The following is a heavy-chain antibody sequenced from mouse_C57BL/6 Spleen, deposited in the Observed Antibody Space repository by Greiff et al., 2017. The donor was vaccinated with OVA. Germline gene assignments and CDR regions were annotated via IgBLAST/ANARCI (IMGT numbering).Heavy chain of an antibody. Sequence: QVQLQQSGPELVKPGASVKISCKASGYAFSSSWMNWVKQRPGKGLEWIGRIYPGDGDTNYNGKFKGTATLTADKSSSTAYMQLSSLTAEDSAVYFCARSSSGYNYAMDYWGRGTSVTVSS. V-gene: IGHV1-82*01. CDR1: GYAFSSSW. CDR3: ARSSSGYNYAMDY. D-gene: IGHD3-2*02. J-gene: IGHJ4*01. CDR2: IYPGDGDT.